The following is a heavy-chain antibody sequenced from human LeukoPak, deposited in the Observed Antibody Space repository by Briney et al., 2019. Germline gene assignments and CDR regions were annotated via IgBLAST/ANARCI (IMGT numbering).Heavy chain of an antibody. J-gene: IGHJ6*02. CDR3: ASGYGSGSYRRHYYYGMDV. Sequence: PLQTLSLTCAVSGGSISSGGYSWSWIRQPPGKGLEWIGYIYHSGSTYYNPSLKSRVTISVDRSKNQFSLKLSSVTAADTAVYYCASGYGSGSYRRHYYYGMDVWGQGTTVTVSS. D-gene: IGHD3-10*01. CDR2: IYHSGST. CDR1: GGSISSGGYS. V-gene: IGHV4-30-2*01.